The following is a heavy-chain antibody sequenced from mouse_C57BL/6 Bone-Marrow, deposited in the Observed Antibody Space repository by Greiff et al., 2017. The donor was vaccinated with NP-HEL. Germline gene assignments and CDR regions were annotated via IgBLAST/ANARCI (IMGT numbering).Heavy chain of an antibody. CDR2: IHPNSGST. Sequence: QVQLQQPGAELVKPGASVKLSCKASGYTFTSYWMHWVKRRPGQGLEWIGMIHPNSGSTNYNEKFKSKATLTVDKSSSTAYMQLSSLTSEDSAVYYCAREGLFHYGSSFYYYAMDYWGQGTSVTVSS. D-gene: IGHD1-1*01. J-gene: IGHJ4*01. V-gene: IGHV1-64*01. CDR1: GYTFTSYW. CDR3: AREGLFHYGSSFYYYAMDY.